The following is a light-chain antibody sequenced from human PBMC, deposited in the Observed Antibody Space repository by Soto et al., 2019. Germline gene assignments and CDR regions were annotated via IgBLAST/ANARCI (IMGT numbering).Light chain of an antibody. J-gene: IGKJ1*01. CDR3: QQYGSSGT. Sequence: EILVTPSPSPQPLASRERAPLPFSASQSVSNNYLAWYQQKPGQAPRLLIYGASNRATGIPDRFSGSGSGTDFTLTISRLEPEDFAVYYCQQYGSSGTFGQGTKVDIK. CDR2: GAS. V-gene: IGKV3-20*01. CDR1: QSVSNNY.